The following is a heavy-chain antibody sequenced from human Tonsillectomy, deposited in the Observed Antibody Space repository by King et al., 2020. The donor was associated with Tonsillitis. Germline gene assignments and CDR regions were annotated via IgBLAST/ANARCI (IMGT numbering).Heavy chain of an antibody. CDR1: GGSISSYY. J-gene: IGHJ4*02. D-gene: IGHD5-18*01. CDR2: IYTSGST. V-gene: IGHV4-4*07. Sequence: QLQLQESGPGLVKPSETLSLTCTVSGGSISSYYWSWIRPPAGKGLEWIGRIYTSGSTNYNPSLKSRVTMSVDTSKNQFSLKLSSVTAADTAVYYCARDAIETWWYDSYGYFDYWGQGTLVTVSS. CDR3: ARDAIETWWYDSYGYFDY.